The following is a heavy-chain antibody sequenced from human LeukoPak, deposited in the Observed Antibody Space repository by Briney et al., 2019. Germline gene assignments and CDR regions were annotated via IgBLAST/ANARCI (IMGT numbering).Heavy chain of an antibody. CDR3: ARVNDFWSGYYYYGMDV. CDR2: IYSGGST. D-gene: IGHD3-3*01. V-gene: IGHV3-53*04. J-gene: IGHJ6*02. Sequence: GGSLRLSCAASGFTVSSNYMSWVRQAPGKGLEWVSVIYSGGSTYYADSVKGRFTISRHNSKNTLYLQMNSLRAEDTAMYYCARVNDFWSGYYYYGMDVWGQGTTVTVSS. CDR1: GFTVSSNY.